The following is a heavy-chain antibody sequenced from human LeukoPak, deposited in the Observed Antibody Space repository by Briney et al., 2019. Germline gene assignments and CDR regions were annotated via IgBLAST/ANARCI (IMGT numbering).Heavy chain of an antibody. CDR3: ARDLARYCSSTSCYTGTDY. V-gene: IGHV3-21*01. CDR2: ISSSSSYI. CDR1: GFTFSSYS. D-gene: IGHD2-2*02. J-gene: IGHJ4*02. Sequence: GGSLRLSCAASGFTFSSYSMNWVRQAPGKGLEWVSSISSSSSYIYYADSVKGRFTISRDNAKNSPYLQMNSLRAEDTAVYYCARDLARYCSSTSCYTGTDYWGQGTLVTVSS.